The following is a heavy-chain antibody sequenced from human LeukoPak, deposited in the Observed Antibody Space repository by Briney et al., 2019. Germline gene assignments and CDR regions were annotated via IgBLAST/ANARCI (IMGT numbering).Heavy chain of an antibody. J-gene: IGHJ1*01. D-gene: IGHD3-22*01. Sequence: ASVKVSFKASGYTFTGYYMHWVRQAPGQGHEWMGWINPNSGGTNYAQKFQGRVTMTRDTSISTAYMELSRLRSDDTAVYYCAREDLYYYDSSGSEYFQHWGQGTLVTVSS. CDR3: AREDLYYYDSSGSEYFQH. CDR2: INPNSGGT. V-gene: IGHV1-2*02. CDR1: GYTFTGYY.